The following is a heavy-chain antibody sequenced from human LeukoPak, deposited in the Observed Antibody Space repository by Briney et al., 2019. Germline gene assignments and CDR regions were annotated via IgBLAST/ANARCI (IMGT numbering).Heavy chain of an antibody. CDR2: ISGSGGRT. J-gene: IGHJ5*02. D-gene: IGHD2-21*02. CDR1: GFTFSSYA. Sequence: GGSLRLSCAASGFTFSSYAMSWVRQAPGKGLEWGSAISGSGGRTYYADSVKGGFTISRDNSKNTLYLQMNRLRAEDTAVYYCAKDAYCGGDCYSGPEGWFDPWGQGTLVTVSS. CDR3: AKDAYCGGDCYSGPEGWFDP. V-gene: IGHV3-23*01.